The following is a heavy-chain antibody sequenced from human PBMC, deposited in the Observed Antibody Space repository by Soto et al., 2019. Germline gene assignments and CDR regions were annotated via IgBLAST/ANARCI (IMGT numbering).Heavy chain of an antibody. CDR2: IYHSGSA. Sequence: SETLSLTCAVSGGSVSSGNYYWSWIRQPPGKGLEWIGEIYHSGSAIYTPSLKSRVTLSLDESKNEFSLNVNSVTAADTAVYYCARSVILTGGSYKGLIRLHYFDTWGPGTLVTAPQ. J-gene: IGHJ4*02. D-gene: IGHD3-9*01. V-gene: IGHV4-61*01. CDR1: GGSVSSGNYY. CDR3: ARSVILTGGSYKGLIRLHYFDT.